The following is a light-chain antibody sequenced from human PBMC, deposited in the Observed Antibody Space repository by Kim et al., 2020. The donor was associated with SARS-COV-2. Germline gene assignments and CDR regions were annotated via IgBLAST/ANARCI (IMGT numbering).Light chain of an antibody. CDR1: SRRSYY. CDR2: GKN. CDR3: NSRDSSTNRLV. V-gene: IGLV3-19*01. J-gene: IGLJ2*01. Sequence: AVGQTVRITCQGDSRRSYYASWYQQKPGQAPVVVIYGKNNRPSGIPDRFSGSSSGNTASLTIAGAQAEDEADYYCNSRDSSTNRLVFGGGTKLTVL.